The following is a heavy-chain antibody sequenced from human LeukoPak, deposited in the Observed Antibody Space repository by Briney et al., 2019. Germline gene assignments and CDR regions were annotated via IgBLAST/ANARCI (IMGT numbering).Heavy chain of an antibody. J-gene: IGHJ4*02. V-gene: IGHV4-59*01. CDR2: IYYSGST. CDR3: ARGTMVRGVMGHWVFDY. D-gene: IGHD3-10*01. CDR1: GGSISSYY. Sequence: PSETLSLTCTVSGGSISSYYWSWIRQPPGKGLEWIGYIYYSGSTNYNPSLKSRVTISVDTSKNQFSLKLSSVTAADTAVCYCARGTMVRGVMGHWVFDYWGQGTLVTVSS.